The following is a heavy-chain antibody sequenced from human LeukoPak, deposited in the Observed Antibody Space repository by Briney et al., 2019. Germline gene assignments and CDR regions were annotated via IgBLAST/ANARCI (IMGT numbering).Heavy chain of an antibody. V-gene: IGHV1-2*02. J-gene: IGHJ6*03. CDR1: GYTFTGYY. Sequence: GASVKVSCKASGYTFTGYYMHWVRQAPGQGLEWMGWINPNSGGTNYAQKFQGRVTMTRDTSISTAYMELSRLRSDDTAVYYCARGIVASCSAYYYYMDVWGKGTTVTVSS. CDR2: INPNSGGT. CDR3: ARGIVASCSAYYYYMDV. D-gene: IGHD5-12*01.